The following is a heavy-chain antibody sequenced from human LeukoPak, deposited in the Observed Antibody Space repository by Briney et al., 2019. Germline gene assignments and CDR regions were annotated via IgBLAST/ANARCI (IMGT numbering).Heavy chain of an antibody. CDR1: GFTFSSYA. CDR3: ARVYDYVWGSYRYRDFDY. D-gene: IGHD3-16*02. J-gene: IGHJ4*02. CDR2: IGGSGGST. Sequence: GGSLRLSCAASGFTFSSYAMSWVRQAPGKGLEWVSAIGGSGGSTYYADSVKGRFTISRDNSKNTLYLQMNSLRAEDTAVYYCARVYDYVWGSYRYRDFDYWGQGTLVTVSS. V-gene: IGHV3-23*01.